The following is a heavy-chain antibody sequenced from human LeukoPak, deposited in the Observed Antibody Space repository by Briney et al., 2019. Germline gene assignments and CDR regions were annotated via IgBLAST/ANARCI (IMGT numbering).Heavy chain of an antibody. CDR2: IKEDGSAQ. V-gene: IGHV3-7*01. D-gene: IGHD6-13*01. CDR1: GFTFSRSW. Sequence: GGPLRLSCAASGFTFSRSWMSWVRQAPGKGLEWVANIKEDGSAQYYLDPVKGRFIISRDNAKNSLYLQMNSLRAEDTAVYYCASIAAAGTDDAFDIWGQGTMVTVSS. CDR3: ASIAAAGTDDAFDI. J-gene: IGHJ3*02.